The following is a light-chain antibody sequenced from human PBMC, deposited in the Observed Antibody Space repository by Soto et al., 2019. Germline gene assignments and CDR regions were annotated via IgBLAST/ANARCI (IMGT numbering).Light chain of an antibody. J-gene: IGKJ1*01. CDR1: QSVSSN. CDR2: GAS. Sequence: EIVMTQSPATLSVSPGERATLSCRASQSVSSNLAWYQQKPGQAPRLLIYGASTRATGIPARFSGSGSGTEFTLTISRLEPEDFEVYYCQQYGLSPRTFGQGTKVDI. CDR3: QQYGLSPRT. V-gene: IGKV3-15*01.